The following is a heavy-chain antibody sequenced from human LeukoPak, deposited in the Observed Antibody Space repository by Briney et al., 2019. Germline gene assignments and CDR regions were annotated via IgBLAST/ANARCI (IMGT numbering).Heavy chain of an antibody. D-gene: IGHD2-21*01. Sequence: PSETLSLTCTVSGDSISSSSDYWGWIRQPPGKGLEWIGSIYYSGSTYYNPSLKSRVTISVDTSKNQFSLKLSSVTAADTAVYYCARDRGGLWWGAFDIWGQGTMVTVSS. CDR3: ARDRGGLWWGAFDI. CDR2: IYYSGST. J-gene: IGHJ3*02. V-gene: IGHV4-39*07. CDR1: GDSISSSSDY.